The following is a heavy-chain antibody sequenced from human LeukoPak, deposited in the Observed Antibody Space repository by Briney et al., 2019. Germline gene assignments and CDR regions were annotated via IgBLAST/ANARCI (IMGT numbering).Heavy chain of an antibody. V-gene: IGHV3-23*01. CDR3: AQAVYCSGGGCYGAPDY. J-gene: IGHJ4*02. CDR1: GFTFSHYG. Sequence: GGSLRLSCAASGFTFSHYGMHWVRQAPGKGLEWVSAISGSGDSTYYADSVRGRFPISRDNSKNTLYLQMNSLRAEDTAVYYCAQAVYCSGGGCYGAPDYWGQGTLVTVSS. CDR2: ISGSGDST. D-gene: IGHD2-15*01.